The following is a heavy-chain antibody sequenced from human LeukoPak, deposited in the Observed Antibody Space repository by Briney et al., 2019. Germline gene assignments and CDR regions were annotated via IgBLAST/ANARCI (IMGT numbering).Heavy chain of an antibody. V-gene: IGHV4-34*01. J-gene: IGHJ4*02. CDR3: ARVPWKIWLGEYFDY. D-gene: IGHD3-10*01. CDR2: INHSGST. Sequence: SETLSLTCAVYGGSFSGYYWSWIRQPPGKGLEWIGEINHSGSTNYNPSLKSRVTISVDTSKNQFSLKLSSVTAADTAVYYCARVPWKIWLGEYFDYRGQGTLVTVSS. CDR1: GGSFSGYY.